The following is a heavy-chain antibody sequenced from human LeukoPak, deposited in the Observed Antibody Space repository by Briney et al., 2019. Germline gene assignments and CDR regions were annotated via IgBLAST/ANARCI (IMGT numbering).Heavy chain of an antibody. V-gene: IGHV3-11*01. CDR2: ISSSGSTI. J-gene: IGHJ6*02. D-gene: IGHD2-2*02. CDR3: ARDRGLGRYCSSTSCYTHSHYYYGMDV. Sequence: PSETLSLTCAVYGGSFSGYYWSWIRQAPGKGLEWVSYISSSGSTIYYADSVKGRFTISRDNAKNSLYLQMNSLRAEDTAVYYCARDRGLGRYCSSTSCYTHSHYYYGMDVWGQGTTVTVSS. CDR1: GGSFSGYY.